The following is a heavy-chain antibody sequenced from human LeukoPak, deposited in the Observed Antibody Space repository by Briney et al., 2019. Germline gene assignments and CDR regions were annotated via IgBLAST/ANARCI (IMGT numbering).Heavy chain of an antibody. CDR2: IYTSGST. CDR1: GGSISSGSYY. CDR3: ARHSSYDILTGYLEGWFDP. V-gene: IGHV4-61*02. Sequence: SETLSLTCTVSGGSISSGSYYWSWIRQPAGKGLEWIGRIYTSGSTNYNPFLKSRVAISVDTSKNQFSLKLSSVTAADTAVYYCARHSSYDILTGYLEGWFDPWGQGTLVTVSS. J-gene: IGHJ5*02. D-gene: IGHD3-9*01.